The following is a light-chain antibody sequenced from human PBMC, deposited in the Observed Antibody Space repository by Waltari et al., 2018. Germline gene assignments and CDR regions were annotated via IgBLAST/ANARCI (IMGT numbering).Light chain of an antibody. CDR1: QSLSSW. V-gene: IGKV1-5*01. CDR2: DAS. J-gene: IGKJ1*01. CDR3: QHYTRYSIT. Sequence: DIQMTQSPSTLSASIGDRVTITCRASQSLSSWLAWYQQSPGKAPKLLVYDASTLQSGVPSRFSGSGSGTEFTLTISSLQPEDFATYYCQHYTRYSITFGQGTNVEIK.